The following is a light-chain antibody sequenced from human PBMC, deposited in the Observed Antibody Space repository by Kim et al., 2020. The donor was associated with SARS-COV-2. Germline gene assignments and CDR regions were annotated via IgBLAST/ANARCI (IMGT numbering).Light chain of an antibody. CDR3: GTWDSRLSAVV. CDR2: DNN. J-gene: IGLJ2*01. CDR1: RYNIENNY. V-gene: IGLV1-51*01. Sequence: GQTHTIPCSGTRYNIENNYVSSCQQLPGTAPQLLIYDNNKRPSGIPGRFSGSKSGTSATLGITGLQTGDEADYYCGTWDSRLSAVVFGGGTKLTVL.